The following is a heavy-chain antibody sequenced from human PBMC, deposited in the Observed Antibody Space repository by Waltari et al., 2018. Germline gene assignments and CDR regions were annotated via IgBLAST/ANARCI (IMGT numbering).Heavy chain of an antibody. Sequence: QLQLQESGPGLVKPSGTLSITCGVSGDPMRSTSWWGWVRQPPGKGLEWIGQVYGGGKTNYNPSFASRVTVALDTYNKQFSLTVTSATAADTAVYYCARDRGRGLYLDSWGPGLLVTVSP. V-gene: IGHV4-4*02. CDR1: GDPMRSTSW. CDR3: ARDRGRGLYLDS. CDR2: VYGGGKT. J-gene: IGHJ4*02. D-gene: IGHD5-12*01.